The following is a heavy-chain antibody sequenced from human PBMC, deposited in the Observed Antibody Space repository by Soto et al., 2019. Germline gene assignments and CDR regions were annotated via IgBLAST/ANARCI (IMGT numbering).Heavy chain of an antibody. D-gene: IGHD3-22*01. J-gene: IGHJ3*02. CDR3: AKDDYYDSSGYADAFDI. V-gene: IGHV3-30*18. Sequence: QVQLVESGGGVVQPGRSLRLSCAASGFTFSSYGMHWVRQAPGKGLEWVAVISYDGSNKYYADSVKGRFTISRDNSKNTLYLQMNSLRAEDTAVYYCAKDDYYDSSGYADAFDIWGQGTMVTVSS. CDR1: GFTFSSYG. CDR2: ISYDGSNK.